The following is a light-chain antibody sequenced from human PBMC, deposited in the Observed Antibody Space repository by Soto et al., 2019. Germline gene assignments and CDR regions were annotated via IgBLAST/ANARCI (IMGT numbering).Light chain of an antibody. V-gene: IGLV1-51*01. CDR2: DNN. CDR3: GTWDSSLSAVV. Sequence: QSVLPQPPSVSAAPVQKVTISCSGSSSNIGNNYVSWYQQLPGTAPKLLIYDNNKRPSGLPDRFSGSKSGTSATLGITGLQTGDEANYYCGTWDSSLSAVVFGGGTKLTVL. J-gene: IGLJ2*01. CDR1: SSNIGNNY.